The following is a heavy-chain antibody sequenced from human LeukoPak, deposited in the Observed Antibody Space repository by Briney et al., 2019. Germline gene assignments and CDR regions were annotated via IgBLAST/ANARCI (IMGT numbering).Heavy chain of an antibody. Sequence: ASVKVSCKVSGYTLTELSMHWVRQAPGKGLEWMGCFDPEDGETIYAQKFQGRVTMTEDTSTDTAYMEVSSLRSEDTAVYYCATDPALSGSYYYWGQGTLVTVSS. CDR2: FDPEDGET. CDR1: GYTLTELS. D-gene: IGHD1-26*01. CDR3: ATDPALSGSYYY. J-gene: IGHJ4*02. V-gene: IGHV1-24*01.